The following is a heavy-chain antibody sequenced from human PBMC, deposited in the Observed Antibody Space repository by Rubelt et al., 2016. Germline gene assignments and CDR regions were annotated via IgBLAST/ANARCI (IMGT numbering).Heavy chain of an antibody. Sequence: QVQLQESGPGLVKPSETLSLPCTVSGDSISTYFWNWIRQPPGKGLEWIGHIHYTGSTNYNPSLPSRVTISADPSKNQFSLRLSSVTAADTAVYYCARRVAGTGYSRENWFDPWGQGTLVTVSS. V-gene: IGHV4-59*08. J-gene: IGHJ5*02. CDR2: IHYTGST. CDR3: ARRVAGTGYSRENWFDP. D-gene: IGHD3/OR15-3a*01. CDR1: GDSISTYF.